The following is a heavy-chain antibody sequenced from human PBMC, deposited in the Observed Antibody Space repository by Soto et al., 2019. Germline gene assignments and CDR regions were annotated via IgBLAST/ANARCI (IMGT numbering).Heavy chain of an antibody. V-gene: IGHV4-59*01. D-gene: IGHD6-25*01. Sequence: QVQLQESGPGLVKPSETLSLTCTVSGGSLSSYYWTWIRQSPGKGLEWIGYVYFSGNTNYNPSLKSRVTISIDTSKNQVSLMLASVTAADTAFYYCGSVRPSGYVLSWGQGTLGTVSS. J-gene: IGHJ5*02. CDR2: VYFSGNT. CDR3: GSVRPSGYVLS. CDR1: GGSLSSYY.